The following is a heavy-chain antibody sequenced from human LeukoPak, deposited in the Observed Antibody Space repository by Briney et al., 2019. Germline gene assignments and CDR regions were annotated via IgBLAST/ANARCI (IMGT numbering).Heavy chain of an antibody. CDR2: IRSKANSYAT. Sequence: GGSLRLSCAASGFTFSGSAMHWVRQASGKGLEWVGRIRSKANSYATAYAASVKGRFTISRDDSKNTAYLQMNSLKTEDTAVYYCTRLCSSTSCPIEYWGQETLVTVSS. V-gene: IGHV3-73*01. D-gene: IGHD2-2*01. J-gene: IGHJ4*02. CDR3: TRLCSSTSCPIEY. CDR1: GFTFSGSA.